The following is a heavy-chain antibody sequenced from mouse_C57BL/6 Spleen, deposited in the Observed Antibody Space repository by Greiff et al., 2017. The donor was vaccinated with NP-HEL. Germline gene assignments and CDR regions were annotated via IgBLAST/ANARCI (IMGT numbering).Heavy chain of an antibody. V-gene: IGHV5-17*01. D-gene: IGHD2-10*02. CDR2: ISSGSSTI. CDR3: AKGYGNSYYYAMDY. CDR1: GFTFSDYG. Sequence: EVMLVESGGGLVKPGGSLKLSCAASGFTFSDYGMHWVRQAPEKGLEWVAYISSGSSTIYYADTVKGRFTISRDNAKNTLFLQMTSRRSEDTAMYYCAKGYGNSYYYAMDYWGQGTSVTVSS. J-gene: IGHJ4*01.